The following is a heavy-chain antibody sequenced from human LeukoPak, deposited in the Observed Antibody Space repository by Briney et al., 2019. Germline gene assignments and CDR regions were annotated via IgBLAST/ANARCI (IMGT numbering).Heavy chain of an antibody. Sequence: GGSLRLACSASGFTFTSYAMHWVRHAPGKGLEYVSAIITMGGSTYYTDSMKGRFTISSANSNTRLYLQMRRMRAEDTAADYCVKARGPYSYGRSAYYFQHWGQGTLVTVSS. CDR1: GFTFTSYA. J-gene: IGHJ1*01. D-gene: IGHD5-18*01. V-gene: IGHV3-64D*06. CDR3: VKARGPYSYGRSAYYFQH. CDR2: IITMGGST.